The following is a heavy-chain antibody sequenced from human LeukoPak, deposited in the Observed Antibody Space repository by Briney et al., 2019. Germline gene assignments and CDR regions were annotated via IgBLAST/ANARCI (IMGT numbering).Heavy chain of an antibody. CDR2: ISSSGRNI. D-gene: IGHD2-15*01. CDR1: GFTFSSYG. Sequence: GGSLRLSCAASGFTFSSYGMHWVRQAPGKGLEWVSYISSSGRNIYYADSVKGRFTISRDNAKNSLYLQVNSLRAEDTAVYYCARACRSGGNCYDEFDYWGQGTLVTVSS. J-gene: IGHJ4*02. CDR3: ARACRSGGNCYDEFDY. V-gene: IGHV3-48*04.